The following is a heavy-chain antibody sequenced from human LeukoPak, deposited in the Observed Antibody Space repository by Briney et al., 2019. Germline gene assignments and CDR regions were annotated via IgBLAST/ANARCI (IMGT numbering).Heavy chain of an antibody. D-gene: IGHD4-23*01. V-gene: IGHV3-11*05. CDR2: IGSSTAYT. CDR3: ARVGKYGGASVHWYFDL. CDR1: GFTFSDFF. Sequence: GGSLRLSGAASGFTFSDFFMTWIRQAPGKGREWFSYIGSSTAYTNYADSVKGRFTISRDNAKISLYLQMNSLRAEDTAVYYCARVGKYGGASVHWYFDLWGRGTMVTVSS. J-gene: IGHJ2*01.